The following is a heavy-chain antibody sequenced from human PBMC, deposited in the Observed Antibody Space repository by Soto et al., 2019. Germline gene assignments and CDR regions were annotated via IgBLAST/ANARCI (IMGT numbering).Heavy chain of an antibody. CDR3: ARVVWTNHIAARTYYYYGMDV. CDR1: GYTFTSCG. V-gene: IGHV1-18*01. J-gene: IGHJ6*02. CDR2: ISAYNGNT. Sequence: ASVKVSCKASGYTFTSCGISWVRQAPGQGLEWMGWISAYNGNTNYAQKLQGRVTMTTDTSTSTAYMELRSLRSDDTAVYYCARVVWTNHIAARTYYYYGMDVWGQGTTVTVSS. D-gene: IGHD6-13*01.